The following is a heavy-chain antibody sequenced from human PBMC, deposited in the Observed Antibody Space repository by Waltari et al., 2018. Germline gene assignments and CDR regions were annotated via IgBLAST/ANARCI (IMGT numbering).Heavy chain of an antibody. CDR3: ARGVTTVEC. CDR1: RFTFSNSW. J-gene: IGHJ4*02. CDR2: IKQDGGEK. V-gene: IGHV3-7*04. Sequence: EVQLVASGGGLVQPGGSLSLSCSGSRFTFSNSWMSWVRQAPGKGLEWVASIKQDGGEKYYVDSMKGRFTISRDNDNNSLFLQMDSLRVEDTAVYYCARGVTTVECWGQGALVTVSS. D-gene: IGHD2-21*02.